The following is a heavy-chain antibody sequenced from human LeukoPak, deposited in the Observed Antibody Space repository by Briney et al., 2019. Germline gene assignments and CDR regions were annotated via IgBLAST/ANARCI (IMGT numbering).Heavy chain of an antibody. CDR3: ARGSRERWLPDY. J-gene: IGHJ4*02. CDR2: INHSGST. CDR1: GGSFSGYY. V-gene: IGHV4-34*01. Sequence: PSETLSLTCAVYGGSFSGYYWSWIRQPPGKGLEWIGEINHSGSTNYNPSLKSRVTISVDTSKNQFSLKLSSVTAADTAVYYCARGSRERWLPDYWGQGTLVTVSS. D-gene: IGHD5-24*01.